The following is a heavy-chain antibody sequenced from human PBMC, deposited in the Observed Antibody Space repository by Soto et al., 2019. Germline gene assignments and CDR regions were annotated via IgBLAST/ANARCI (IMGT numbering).Heavy chain of an antibody. CDR3: AHLTITYGGVVGDESFDV. D-gene: IGHD3-16*02. Sequence: QITLKESGPTEVKPTETLALTCTFSGFSLATKGVGVGWVRQPPGRGLEWIAVIYWDDDRRYNPSLEARLRITKDTSNNQVVLTMTDMDFVDTATFYCAHLTITYGGVVGDESFDVWGQGAVVTVSS. J-gene: IGHJ3*01. V-gene: IGHV2-5*02. CDR2: IYWDDDR. CDR1: GFSLATKGVG.